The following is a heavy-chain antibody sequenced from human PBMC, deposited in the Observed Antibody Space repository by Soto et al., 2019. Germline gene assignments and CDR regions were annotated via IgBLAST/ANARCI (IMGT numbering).Heavy chain of an antibody. J-gene: IGHJ4*02. CDR3: VKGNSGYYYEY. Sequence: GSLRLSCSASGFPFSDYAMYWVRQAPGTGLEYVSGLSRDGTDTSYTDSVKGRFTISRDNSKNTLYLQMSSLRPEDTAVYYCVKGNSGYYYEYWGQGIQVTVSS. D-gene: IGHD3-22*01. V-gene: IGHV3-64D*06. CDR1: GFPFSDYA. CDR2: LSRDGTDT.